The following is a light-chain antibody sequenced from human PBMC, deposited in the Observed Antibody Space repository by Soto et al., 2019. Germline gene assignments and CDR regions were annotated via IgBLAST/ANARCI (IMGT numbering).Light chain of an antibody. J-gene: IGKJ1*01. Sequence: DVQMTQSPSTLSASVGDRVTITCRASQTISNWLAWYQQRPGKAPQLLIFDGARLESGVPSRFSGSRSATEFTFTISSLQPEDFATYYCQQYNKFYPNFGQGTKADIX. CDR2: DGA. CDR3: QQYNKFYPN. CDR1: QTISNW. V-gene: IGKV1-5*01.